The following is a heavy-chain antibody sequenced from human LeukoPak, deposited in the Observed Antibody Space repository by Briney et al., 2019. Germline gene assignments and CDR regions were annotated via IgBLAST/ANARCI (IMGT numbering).Heavy chain of an antibody. CDR2: ISFDGSDE. CDR1: GLSFNDYG. V-gene: IGHV3-30*18. D-gene: IGHD3-22*01. J-gene: IGHJ5*02. Sequence: GGSLRLSCAASGLSFNDYGMHWVRQAPGKGLEWVAVISFDGSDEFYADSVKGRFTIFRDNFNNTLYLQLNSLRAEDTAIYYCVKADSGYYRWGQGTLVTVSS. CDR3: VKADSGYYR.